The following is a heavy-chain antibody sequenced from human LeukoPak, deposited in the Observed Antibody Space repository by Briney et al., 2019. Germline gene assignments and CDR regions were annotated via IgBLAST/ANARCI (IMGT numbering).Heavy chain of an antibody. J-gene: IGHJ6*03. D-gene: IGHD3-9*01. V-gene: IGHV4-61*02. CDR2: IYTSGST. CDR3: ARGTNRYYDILTGYIYYYYYMDI. CDR1: GGSISSGSYY. Sequence: PSETLSLTRTVSGGSISSGSYYWSWIRQPAGKGLEWIGRIYTSGSTNYNPSLKSRVTISLDTSKNKFSLNLSSVTAADTAVYYCARGTNRYYDILTGYIYYYYYMDIWGKGNTVTVSS.